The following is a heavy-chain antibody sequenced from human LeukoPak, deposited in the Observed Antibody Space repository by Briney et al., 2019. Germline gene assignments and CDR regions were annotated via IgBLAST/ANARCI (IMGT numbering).Heavy chain of an antibody. CDR3: ARHTSGTDEDY. D-gene: IGHD1-26*01. CDR2: IYPGDSDT. V-gene: IGHV5-51*01. Sequence: GGSLRISCKTSGYSFNFHWIGWVRQMPGKGLEWMGIIYPGDSDTRYSPSFQGQVTISADKTISTAYLQWSSLKASDTAMYYCARHTSGTDEDYWGQGTLVTVSS. CDR1: GYSFNFHW. J-gene: IGHJ4*02.